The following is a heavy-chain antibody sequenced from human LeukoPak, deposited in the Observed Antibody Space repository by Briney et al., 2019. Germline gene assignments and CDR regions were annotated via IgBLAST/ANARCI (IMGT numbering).Heavy chain of an antibody. CDR3: ARHRSTLYCSSTSCYSYYYYMDV. V-gene: IGHV5-51*01. D-gene: IGHD2-2*02. Sequence: GESLKISCKGSGYSFTSYWIGWVRQMPGKGLEWMGLIYPGDSDTRYSPSFQGQVTISADKSISTAYLQWSSLKASDTAMYYCARHRSTLYCSSTSCYSYYYYMDVWGKGTTVTVSS. J-gene: IGHJ6*03. CDR1: GYSFTSYW. CDR2: IYPGDSDT.